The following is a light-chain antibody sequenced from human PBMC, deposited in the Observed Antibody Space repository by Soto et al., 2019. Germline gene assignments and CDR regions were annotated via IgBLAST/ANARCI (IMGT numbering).Light chain of an antibody. V-gene: IGLV7-46*01. Sequence: QAVVTQEPSLTVSPGGTVTLTCGSSTGAVTSGHYPYWFQQKPGQAPRTLIYDTSNKHSWTPARFSGSLLGDKAALTLSGAQPEDEAEYYCLLFYSDVRGVFGGGTKLTVL. CDR2: DTS. CDR3: LLFYSDVRGV. J-gene: IGLJ2*01. CDR1: TGAVTSGHY.